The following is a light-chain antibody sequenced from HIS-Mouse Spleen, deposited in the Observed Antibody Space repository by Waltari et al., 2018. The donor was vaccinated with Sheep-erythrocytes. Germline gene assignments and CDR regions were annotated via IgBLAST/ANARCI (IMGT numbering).Light chain of an antibody. J-gene: IGKJ2*01. CDR2: DAS. CDR1: QSVSSY. Sequence: EIVLTQSPATLSLSPGERATLSCSASQSVSSYLAWYQQKPGQAPRLLIYDASNRATGIPARFSGSASGTDFTLTISSLEPEDFAVYYCQQRSNWYTFGQGTKLEIK. CDR3: QQRSNWYT. V-gene: IGKV3-11*01.